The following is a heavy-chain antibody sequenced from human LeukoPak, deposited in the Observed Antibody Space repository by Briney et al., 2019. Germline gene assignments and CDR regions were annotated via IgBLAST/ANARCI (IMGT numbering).Heavy chain of an antibody. CDR1: GFTFSDYY. J-gene: IGHJ4*02. CDR3: ARYISAAALFDY. D-gene: IGHD6-13*01. CDR2: ISSSGSTI. V-gene: IGHV3-11*01. Sequence: GGSLRLSCAASGFTFSDYYMSWIRQATGKGLEWVSYISSSGSTIYYADSVKGRFTISRDNAKNSLYLQMNSLRAEDTAVYYCARYISAAALFDYWGQGTLVTVSS.